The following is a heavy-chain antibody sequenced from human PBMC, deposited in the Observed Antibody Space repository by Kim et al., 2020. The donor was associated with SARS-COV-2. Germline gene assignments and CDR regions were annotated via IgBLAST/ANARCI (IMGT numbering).Heavy chain of an antibody. CDR2: ISYDGSNK. CDR1: GFTFSSYA. CDR3: ARSYSNYVYYMDV. J-gene: IGHJ6*03. V-gene: IGHV3-30-3*01. Sequence: GGSLRLSCAASGFTFSSYAMHWVRQAPGKGLEWVAVISYDGSNKYYADSVKGRFTISRDNSKNTLYLQMNSLRAEDTAVYYCARSYSNYVYYMDVWGKGTTVTVSS. D-gene: IGHD4-4*01.